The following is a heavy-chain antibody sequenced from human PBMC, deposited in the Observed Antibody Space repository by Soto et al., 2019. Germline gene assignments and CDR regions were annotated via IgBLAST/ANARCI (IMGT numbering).Heavy chain of an antibody. CDR1: GGSISSGDYY. J-gene: IGHJ6*02. D-gene: IGHD2-2*02. CDR2: IYYSGST. CDR3: ARVPVVVVPAAIAYYYGMDV. V-gene: IGHV4-61*08. Sequence: SETLSLTCTVSGGSISSGDYYWSWIRQPPGKGLEWIGYIYYSGSTNYNPSLKSRVTISVDTSKNQFSLKLSSVTAADTAVYYCARVPVVVVPAAIAYYYGMDVWGQGTTVTVSS.